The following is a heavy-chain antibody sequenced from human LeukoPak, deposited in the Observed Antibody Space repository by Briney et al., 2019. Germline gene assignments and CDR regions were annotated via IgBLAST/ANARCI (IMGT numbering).Heavy chain of an antibody. J-gene: IGHJ4*02. CDR2: IYYSGST. CDR1: GGSISSYY. D-gene: IGHD6-6*01. Sequence: SETLSLTCTVSGGSISSYYWSWVRQPPGKGLEWIGYIYYSGSTNYNPSLKSRVTISVDTSKNQFSLRLSSVIAADTAVYYCARDHSSSSPPKYWGQGTLVTVSS. CDR3: ARDHSSSSPPKY. V-gene: IGHV4-59*01.